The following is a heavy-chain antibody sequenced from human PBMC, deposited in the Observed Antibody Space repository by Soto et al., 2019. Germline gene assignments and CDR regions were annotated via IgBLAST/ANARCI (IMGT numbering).Heavy chain of an antibody. CDR1: GGSFSGYY. J-gene: IGHJ6*02. CDR2: INHSGGT. CDR3: ARGGDANDFWSGYYSYYYYGMDV. Sequence: SETLCLTCAVYGGSFSGYYWSGIRQPPGKGLEWIGEINHSGGTNYNPSLKSRVTISVDTSKNQFSLKLSSVTAADTAVYYCARGGDANDFWSGYYSYYYYGMDVWGQGTTVTVSS. D-gene: IGHD3-3*01. V-gene: IGHV4-34*01.